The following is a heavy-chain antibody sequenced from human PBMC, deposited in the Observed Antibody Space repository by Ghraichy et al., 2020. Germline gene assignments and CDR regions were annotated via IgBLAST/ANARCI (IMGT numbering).Heavy chain of an antibody. CDR3: ARAKYHVQRPFDS. CDR1: GFTFSSHG. J-gene: IGHJ4*02. Sequence: GGSLRLSCAPSGFTFSSHGMHWVRQAPGKGLEWVAVISYDGRNTFYGDSVKGRFTISRDTSNNTVYLQMNSLRPEDTALYYCARAKYHVQRPFDSWGQGTLVTVSS. V-gene: IGHV3-30*03. CDR2: ISYDGRNT. D-gene: IGHD1-1*01.